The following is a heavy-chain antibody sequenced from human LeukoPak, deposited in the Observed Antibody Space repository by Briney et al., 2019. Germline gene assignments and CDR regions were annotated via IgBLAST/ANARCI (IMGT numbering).Heavy chain of an antibody. D-gene: IGHD3-10*01. CDR1: GYTFTSYG. Sequence: ASVKVSCKASGYTFTSYGISWVRQAPGQGLEWMGRISAYNGNTNYAQKLQGRVTMTTDTSTSTAYMELRSLRSDDTAVYYCARVSTRRREYYFDYWGQGTLVTVSS. J-gene: IGHJ4*02. V-gene: IGHV1-18*01. CDR2: ISAYNGNT. CDR3: ARVSTRRREYYFDY.